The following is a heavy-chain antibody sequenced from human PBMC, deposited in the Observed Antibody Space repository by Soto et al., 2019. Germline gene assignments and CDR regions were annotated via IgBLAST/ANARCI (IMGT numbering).Heavy chain of an antibody. V-gene: IGHV1-58*01. CDR2: IVVGSDKK. Sequence: QMQLVQSGPEVKKPGTSVKVSCQASGFTFTTSALQWVRQARGQRLEWIGWIVVGSDKKTYAQKFQQRVTITRDMSTNTAYMELSSLRSEDTAVYYCAAGNWYYYDSRNAFDIWGQGTMVTVSS. D-gene: IGHD3-22*01. J-gene: IGHJ3*02. CDR1: GFTFTTSA. CDR3: AAGNWYYYDSRNAFDI.